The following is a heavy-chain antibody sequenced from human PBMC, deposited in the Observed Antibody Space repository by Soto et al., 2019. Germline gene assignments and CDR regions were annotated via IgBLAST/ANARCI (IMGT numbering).Heavy chain of an antibody. CDR2: IYTDGRT. D-gene: IGHD1-26*01. J-gene: IGHJ4*02. CDR1: GFSVSSKY. Sequence: LRLSCAAAGFSVSSKYMSWVRQAPGKGLEWVSVIYTDGRTFYAESVKGRFTISRDNSENTIYLQMNSLRAEDTAVYYCGRGQTVGVTAPDSWGQGTLVTVSS. V-gene: IGHV3-53*01. CDR3: GRGQTVGVTAPDS.